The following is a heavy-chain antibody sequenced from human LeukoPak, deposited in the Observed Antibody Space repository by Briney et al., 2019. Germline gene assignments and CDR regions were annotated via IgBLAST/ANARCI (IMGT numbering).Heavy chain of an antibody. CDR3: ARGDIMVRGVIKAYYYYYMDV. D-gene: IGHD3-10*01. Sequence: PGGSLRLSYAASGFTFSSYWMSWVRQAPGKGLEWVANIKQDGSEKYYVDSVKGRFTISRDNAKNSLYLQMNSLRAEDTAVYYCARGDIMVRGVIKAYYYYYMDVWGKGTTVTVSS. V-gene: IGHV3-7*01. CDR1: GFTFSSYW. CDR2: IKQDGSEK. J-gene: IGHJ6*03.